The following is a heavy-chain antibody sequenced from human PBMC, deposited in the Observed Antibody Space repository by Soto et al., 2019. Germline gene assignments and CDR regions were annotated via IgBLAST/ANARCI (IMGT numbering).Heavy chain of an antibody. Sequence: GESLKISCKGSGYSFSDYWIGWVRQMPGKGLEWMGIMYPGDSDTRYSPSFQGQVTTSADKSISTAYLQWSSLKASDTAMYYCARAHPGRNGYNNFDYWGQGTLVTVSS. D-gene: IGHD5-12*01. J-gene: IGHJ4*02. CDR2: MYPGDSDT. V-gene: IGHV5-51*01. CDR1: GYSFSDYW. CDR3: ARAHPGRNGYNNFDY.